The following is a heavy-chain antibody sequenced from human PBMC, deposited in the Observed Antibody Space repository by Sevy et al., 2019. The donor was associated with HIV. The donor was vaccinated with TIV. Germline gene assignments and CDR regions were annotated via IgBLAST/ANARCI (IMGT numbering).Heavy chain of an antibody. D-gene: IGHD3-22*01. J-gene: IGHJ4*02. CDR2: MSWNSGRI. CDR1: GFTFEDYA. Sequence: GGSLRLSCAASGFTFEDYALHWVRQVPGKGLEWVSGMSWNSGRIGYAHSVKGRFTISRDNAKNSLYLQMNSLRAEDTAFYYCAKDSYYDSSGYFDAWGQGTLVTVSS. V-gene: IGHV3-9*01. CDR3: AKDSYYDSSGYFDA.